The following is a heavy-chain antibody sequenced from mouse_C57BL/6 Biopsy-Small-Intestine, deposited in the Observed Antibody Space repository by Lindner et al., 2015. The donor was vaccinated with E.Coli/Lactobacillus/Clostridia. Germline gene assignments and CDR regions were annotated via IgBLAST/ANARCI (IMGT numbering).Heavy chain of an antibody. CDR1: GYTFNTYG. CDR3: ARDSLYCTSTSCYLMLQHYDGMDV. Sequence: SVKVSCKASGYTFNTYGFNWVRQAPGQGLEWMGWISGYNGNTIYSQKFQGRVTMTTDTSTNTAYMELRSLRSDDTAVYYCARDSLYCTSTSCYLMLQHYDGMDVWGQGTTVTVSS. V-gene: IGHV14-1*02. D-gene: IGHD5-5*01. CDR2: ISGYNGNT. J-gene: IGHJ4*01.